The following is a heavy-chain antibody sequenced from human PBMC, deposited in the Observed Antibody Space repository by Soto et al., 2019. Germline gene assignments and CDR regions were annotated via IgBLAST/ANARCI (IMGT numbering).Heavy chain of an antibody. J-gene: IGHJ5*02. CDR1: GDYSSSGYY. CDR3: ARSPCSSTSCYWFDP. CDR2: IYHSGST. V-gene: IGHV4-38-2*01. D-gene: IGHD2-2*01. Sequence: SDTLSITCAFSGDYSSSGYYWGWIRPPPGKGLEWIGSIYHSGSTYYNPSLKSRVTISVDTSKNQFSLKLSSVTAADTAVYYCARSPCSSTSCYWFDPWGQGTPVTVSS.